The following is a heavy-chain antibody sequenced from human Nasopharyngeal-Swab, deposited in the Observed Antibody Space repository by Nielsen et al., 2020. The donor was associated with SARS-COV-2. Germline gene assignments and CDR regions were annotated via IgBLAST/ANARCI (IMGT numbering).Heavy chain of an antibody. J-gene: IGHJ4*02. CDR3: ARHSGWSFDY. Sequence: LSLTCAASGFTFSSYWMTWVRQAPGKGLEWVANINQDGSEKYYVDSVKGRFTISRDNAKNSLYLQVNSLRAEDTAVYYCARHSGWSFDYWGQGTLVTVSS. V-gene: IGHV3-7*01. CDR1: GFTFSSYW. CDR2: INQDGSEK. D-gene: IGHD6-19*01.